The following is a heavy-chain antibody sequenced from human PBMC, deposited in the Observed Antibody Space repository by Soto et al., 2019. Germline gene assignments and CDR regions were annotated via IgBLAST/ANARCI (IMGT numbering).Heavy chain of an antibody. CDR1: GSTFSSYD. CDR3: AARRLDYDSSGHMGDDY. CDR2: IGTAGDT. V-gene: IGHV3-13*01. Sequence: QPGGSLRLSCAASGSTFSSYDMHWVRQATGKGLEWVSAIGTAGDTYYPGSVKGRFTISRENAKNSLYLQMNSLRAEDTAVYYCAARRLDYDSSGHMGDDYWGQGTLVTVSS. J-gene: IGHJ4*02. D-gene: IGHD3-22*01.